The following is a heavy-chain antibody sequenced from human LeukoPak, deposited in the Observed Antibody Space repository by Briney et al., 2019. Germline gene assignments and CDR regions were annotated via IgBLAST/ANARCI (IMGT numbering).Heavy chain of an antibody. D-gene: IGHD6-19*01. CDR3: ASDLGSGWIIVDY. CDR1: GYTFTVYY. CDR2: INPNSGDT. Sequence: ASVKVSCKASGYTFTVYYIHSVRQAPGQGLEWMGWINPNSGDTNSAQKFQGRVTLTRDTSITTAYLEMRSLRSDDTTVDYCASDLGSGWIIVDYWGQGTLVTVSS. J-gene: IGHJ4*02. V-gene: IGHV1-2*02.